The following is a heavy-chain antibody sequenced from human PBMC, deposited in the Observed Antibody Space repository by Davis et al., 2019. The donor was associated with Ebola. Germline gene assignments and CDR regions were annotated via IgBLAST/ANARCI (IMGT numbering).Heavy chain of an antibody. CDR2: IKSKTDGGTT. J-gene: IGHJ4*02. V-gene: IGHV3-15*01. Sequence: PGGSLRPSCPAPGFTSINAWMNWVRQAPGKGLEWVGRIKSKTDGGTTDYAAPVKGRFTIARDDTKNTLYLQRNSLKTEDTAVYYCTYAVSIDYWGQGTLVTVSS. CDR3: TYAVSIDY. D-gene: IGHD4-11*01. CDR1: GFTSINAW.